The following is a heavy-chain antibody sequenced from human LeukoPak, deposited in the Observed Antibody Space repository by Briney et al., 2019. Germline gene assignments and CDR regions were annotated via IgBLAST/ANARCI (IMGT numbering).Heavy chain of an antibody. CDR3: AAVCGSGYYYYFDY. J-gene: IGHJ4*02. CDR2: LAVGSGNT. CDR1: GFSFSNSS. Sequence: ASVKVSCKASGFSFSNSSMQWVRQARGQRLEWIGWLAVGSGNTNYAQKFQGRVIITRDMSTSTAYMELSSLRSEDTALYYCAAVCGSGYYYYFDYWGQGSLVTVS. V-gene: IGHV1-58*02. D-gene: IGHD3-22*01.